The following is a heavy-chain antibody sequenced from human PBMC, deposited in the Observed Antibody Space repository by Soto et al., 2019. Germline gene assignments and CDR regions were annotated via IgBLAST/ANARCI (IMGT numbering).Heavy chain of an antibody. CDR3: ARESPIVPPYWFDP. CDR2: IWYDGSNK. D-gene: IGHD2-8*01. CDR1: GFTFSSYG. V-gene: IGHV3-33*01. Sequence: GGSLRLSCAASGFTFSSYGMHWVRQAPGKGLEWVAVIWYDGSNKYYADSVKGRFTISRDNSKNTLYLQMNSLRAEDTAVYYCARESPIVPPYWFDPWGQGTLVTVSS. J-gene: IGHJ5*02.